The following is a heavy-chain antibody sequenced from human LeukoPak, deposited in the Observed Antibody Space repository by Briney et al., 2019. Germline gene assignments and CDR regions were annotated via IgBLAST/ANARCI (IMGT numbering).Heavy chain of an antibody. CDR1: GFIFSRYW. CDR2: IKPDGSEK. Sequence: PGGSLRLSCAASGFIFSRYWMTWVRQAPGKGLEWVANIKPDGSEKKYVDSVKGRFTISRDNAKNSVDLQMNSLRAEDTAVYYCARENDGFDLWGQGTMVTVSS. J-gene: IGHJ3*01. CDR3: ARENDGFDL. V-gene: IGHV3-7*04.